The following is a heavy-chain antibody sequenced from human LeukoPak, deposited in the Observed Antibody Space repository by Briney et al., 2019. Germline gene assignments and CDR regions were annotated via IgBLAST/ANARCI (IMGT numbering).Heavy chain of an antibody. CDR2: IKQDGSEK. CDR1: GFTFSSYW. Sequence: GGSLRLSCAASGFTFSSYWMSWVRQAPGKGLEWVANIKQDGSEKYYVDSVKGRFTISRDNAKNSLYLQMNSLRAEDTAVYYCARGGGYQPRKQHMVRGVIGKFNWFDPWGQGTLVTVSS. CDR3: ARGGGYQPRKQHMVRGVIGKFNWFDP. J-gene: IGHJ5*02. D-gene: IGHD3-10*01. V-gene: IGHV3-7*01.